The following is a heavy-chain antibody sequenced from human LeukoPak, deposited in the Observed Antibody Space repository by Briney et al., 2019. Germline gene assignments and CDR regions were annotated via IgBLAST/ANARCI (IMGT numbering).Heavy chain of an antibody. CDR3: AGGYNYGSDAFDI. Sequence: SETLSLTCAIYGGSFSGYYWNWIRQPPGKGLEWIGGLNHRGSTNDNPSLKSRVTMSVDTSKKQFSLKLSSVTAADTAVYYCAGGYNYGSDAFDIWGQGTMVTVSS. J-gene: IGHJ3*02. D-gene: IGHD5-18*01. CDR2: LNHRGST. CDR1: GGSFSGYY. V-gene: IGHV4-34*01.